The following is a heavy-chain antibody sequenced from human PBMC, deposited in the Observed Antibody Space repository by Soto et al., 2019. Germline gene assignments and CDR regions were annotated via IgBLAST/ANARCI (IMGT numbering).Heavy chain of an antibody. CDR1: GGSFSGYY. CDR2: INHSGST. D-gene: IGHD1-7*01. CDR3: ARGVYVNNWNYVRGYYYGMDV. Sequence: PSETLSLTCAVYGGSFSGYYWSWIRQPPGKGLEWIGEINHSGSTNYNPSLKSRVTISVDTSKNQFSLKLSSVTAADTAVYYCARGVYVNNWNYVRGYYYGMDVWGQGTTVTVSS. V-gene: IGHV4-34*01. J-gene: IGHJ6*02.